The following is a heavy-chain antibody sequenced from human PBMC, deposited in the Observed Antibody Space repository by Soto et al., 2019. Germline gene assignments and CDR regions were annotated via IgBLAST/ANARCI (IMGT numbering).Heavy chain of an antibody. D-gene: IGHD3-22*01. V-gene: IGHV1-2*04. J-gene: IGHJ3*02. Sequence: ASVKVSCKASGYTFTGYYMHWVRQAPGQGLEWMGWINPNSGGTNYAQKFQGWVTMTRDTSISTAYMELSRLRSEDTAVYYCARAYYDSSGYLDAFDIWGQGTMVTVSS. CDR3: ARAYYDSSGYLDAFDI. CDR1: GYTFTGYY. CDR2: INPNSGGT.